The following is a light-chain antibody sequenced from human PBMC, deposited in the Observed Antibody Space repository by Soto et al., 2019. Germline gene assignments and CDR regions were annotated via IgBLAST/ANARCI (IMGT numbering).Light chain of an antibody. V-gene: IGKV3-20*01. CDR1: QTVRSNY. J-gene: IGKJ4*01. Sequence: EIVLTQSPGTLSLSPGERATLSCRASQTVRSNYLAWYQQKPGQAPRLLIYGASSRATGIPDRFSGSGSGTDFTLTISSLEPEDSAVYYCQQHNSWPLTFGGGTKVDIK. CDR2: GAS. CDR3: QQHNSWPLT.